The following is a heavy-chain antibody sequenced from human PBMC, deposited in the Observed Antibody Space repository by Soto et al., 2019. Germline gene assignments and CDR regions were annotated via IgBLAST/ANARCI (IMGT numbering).Heavy chain of an antibody. CDR2: IYYSGST. CDR1: GGSISSYY. J-gene: IGHJ4*02. D-gene: IGHD4-4*01. CDR3: ARGGLHEFDS. V-gene: IGHV4-59*01. Sequence: QVQLQESGPGLVKPSETLSLTCTVSGGSISSYYWSWIRQPPGKGLEWIGYIYYSGSTNYNPSLKSRVTISVDTSKNQFCLKVSSVTAADKAVYYCARGGLHEFDSWGPSTLVTVSS.